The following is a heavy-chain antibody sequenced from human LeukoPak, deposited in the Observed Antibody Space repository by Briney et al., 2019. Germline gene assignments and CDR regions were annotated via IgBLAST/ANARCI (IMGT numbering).Heavy chain of an antibody. CDR3: ARSYGSFGMDV. V-gene: IGHV4-30-2*01. CDR2: IYHSGST. CDR1: GGSISSGGYS. D-gene: IGHD3-16*01. Sequence: SETLSLTCAVSGGSISSGGYSWSWIRQPPGKGLEWIGYIYHSGSTYYNPSPKSRVTISVDTSKNQFSLKLSSVTAADTAVYYCARSYGSFGMDVWGQGTTVTVSS. J-gene: IGHJ6*02.